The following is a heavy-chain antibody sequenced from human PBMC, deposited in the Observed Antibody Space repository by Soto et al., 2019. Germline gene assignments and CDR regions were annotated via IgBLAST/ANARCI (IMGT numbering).Heavy chain of an antibody. D-gene: IGHD6-13*01. Sequence: PGGSLTLSCTASGFTFSSYDMNWVRQAPGKGLEWVSYINSSGSTIYNAVPVKGRLTISTDNVRNSRYLQMNSLRAEDTAVYYCARDAAEGYFDYWGQGTLVTVSS. J-gene: IGHJ4*02. V-gene: IGHV3-48*03. CDR2: INSSGSTI. CDR3: ARDAAEGYFDY. CDR1: GFTFSSYD.